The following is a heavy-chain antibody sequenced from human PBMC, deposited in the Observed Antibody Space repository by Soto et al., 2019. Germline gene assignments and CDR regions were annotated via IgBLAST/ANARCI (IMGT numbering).Heavy chain of an antibody. Sequence: PGGSLRLSCAASGFTFSIYGMHWVRQSPGKGLEWVAVIWNDGSNKYYVDSMKCRFTISIDNSKNTLDLQRNSLRADDPAADYCVRVFTYYYDSSGYFHSGGDVEIWGQGTMVTV. D-gene: IGHD3-22*01. V-gene: IGHV3-33*01. J-gene: IGHJ3*02. CDR3: VRVFTYYYDSSGYFHSGGDVEI. CDR1: GFTFSIYG. CDR2: IWNDGSNK.